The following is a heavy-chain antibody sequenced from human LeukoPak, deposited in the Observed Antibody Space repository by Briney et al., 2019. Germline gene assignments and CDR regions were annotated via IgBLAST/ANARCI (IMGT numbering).Heavy chain of an antibody. J-gene: IGHJ5*02. CDR1: VGTFSNYT. V-gene: IGHV1-69*02. D-gene: IGHD3-3*01. CDR3: ATGVDFGVESTFDP. CDR2: IIPILGIA. Sequence: SVKVSFKAAVGTFSNYTISWVRQAPGQGREWVGRIIPILGIANYAQKFQARVTITADKSTSTAYRERSSLRSEDTAVYYCATGVDFGVESTFDPWGQGTLVSASS.